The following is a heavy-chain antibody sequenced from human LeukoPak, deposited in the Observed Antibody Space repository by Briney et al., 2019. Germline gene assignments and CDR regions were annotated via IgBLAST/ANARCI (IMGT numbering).Heavy chain of an antibody. CDR2: AYHSGET. J-gene: IGHJ4*02. CDR3: AMTTVVTSDPYFDY. D-gene: IGHD4-23*01. Sequence: SETLSLTCTVSGYSISNDYYWAWIRPTPGKGLEWIGSAYHSGETYHNPSLKSRVTISLDTSRKQFSLNLNSVTAADTAVYYCAMTTVVTSDPYFDYWGQGTLVTVSS. CDR1: GYSISNDYY. V-gene: IGHV4-38-2*02.